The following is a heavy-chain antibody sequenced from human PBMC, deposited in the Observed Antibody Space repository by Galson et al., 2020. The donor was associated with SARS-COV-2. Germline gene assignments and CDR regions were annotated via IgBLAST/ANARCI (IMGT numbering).Heavy chain of an antibody. V-gene: IGHV4-34*01. CDR3: ARGRIGVVPAAILGLGPYYEYYAMDV. D-gene: IGHD2-2*02. CDR1: VGSFSGFS. J-gene: IGHJ6*02. CDR2: INHSGSA. Sequence: ETSETLSLTCAVYVGSFSGFSWSWVRQSPGKGLEWIGEINHSGSAKYNPSLKSRVTISVDTSKNQFSLKLTSVTAAETGGYFCARGRIGVVPAAILGLGPYYEYYAMDVWGQGTTVTVSS.